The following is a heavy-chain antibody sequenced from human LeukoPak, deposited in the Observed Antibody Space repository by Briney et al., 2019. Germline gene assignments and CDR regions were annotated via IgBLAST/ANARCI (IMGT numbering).Heavy chain of an antibody. Sequence: PSETLSLTCIVSGDSSNTYYWSWIRQPPGKGLERIGYIHRGATRYNPSLKSRVTISADTSKNHFSLNLTSVTAADTAVYYCARFTIDDTSGHFDYWGQGNLVTVSS. CDR3: ARFTIDDTSGHFDY. D-gene: IGHD3-22*01. CDR2: IHRGAT. V-gene: IGHV4-59*08. J-gene: IGHJ4*02. CDR1: GDSSNTYY.